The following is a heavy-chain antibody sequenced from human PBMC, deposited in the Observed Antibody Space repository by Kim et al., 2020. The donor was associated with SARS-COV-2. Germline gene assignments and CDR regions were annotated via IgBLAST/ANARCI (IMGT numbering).Heavy chain of an antibody. CDR1: GGSISSSSYY. V-gene: IGHV4-39*07. D-gene: IGHD1-20*01. CDR3: ARENRPIKYNWNDNWF. J-gene: IGHJ5*01. Sequence: SETLSLTCTVSGGSISSSSYYWGWIRQPPGKGLEWIGSIYYSGSTYYNPSLKSRVTISVDTSKNQFSLKLSSVTAADTAVYYCARENRPIKYNWNDNWF. CDR2: IYYSGST.